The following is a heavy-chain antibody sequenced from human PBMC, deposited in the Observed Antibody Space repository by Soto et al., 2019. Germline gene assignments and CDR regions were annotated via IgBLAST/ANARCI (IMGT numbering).Heavy chain of an antibody. D-gene: IGHD6-13*01. J-gene: IGHJ4*02. CDR1: GGTFSSYA. CDR3: ARSSSWENYFDY. V-gene: IGHV1-69*13. Sequence: VKVSCKASGGTFSSYAISWVRQAPGQGLEWMGGIIPIFGTANYAQKFQGRVTITADESTSTAYMELSSLRSEDTAVYYCARSSSWENYFDYWGQGTLVTVSS. CDR2: IIPIFGTA.